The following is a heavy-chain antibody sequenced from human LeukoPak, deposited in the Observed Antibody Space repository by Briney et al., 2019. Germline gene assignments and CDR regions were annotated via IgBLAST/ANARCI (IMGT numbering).Heavy chain of an antibody. J-gene: IGHJ5*01. Sequence: SETLSLTCAVYGGSFSGYYWSWIRQPPGKGLEWIGEINHSGSTNYNPSLKSRVTISVDTSKNQFSLKLSSVTAADTAVYYCARGIGSYDYVWGSYHNWFDSWGQGTLVTVSS. CDR2: INHSGST. CDR3: ARGIGSYDYVWGSYHNWFDS. D-gene: IGHD3-16*01. V-gene: IGHV4-34*01. CDR1: GGSFSGYY.